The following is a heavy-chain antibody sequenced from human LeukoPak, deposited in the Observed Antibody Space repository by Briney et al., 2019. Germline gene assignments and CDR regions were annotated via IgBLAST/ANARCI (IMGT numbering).Heavy chain of an antibody. CDR2: IIPIFGTA. Sequence: GASVKVSCKASGYTFTSNYIHWVRQAPGQGLEWMGGIIPIFGTANYAQKFQGRVTITADEPTSTAYMGLSSLRSEDTAVYYCARDSHYYYDSSGYYSSAFDYWGQGTLVTVSS. V-gene: IGHV1-69*13. CDR1: GYTFTSNY. J-gene: IGHJ4*02. D-gene: IGHD3-22*01. CDR3: ARDSHYYYDSSGYYSSAFDY.